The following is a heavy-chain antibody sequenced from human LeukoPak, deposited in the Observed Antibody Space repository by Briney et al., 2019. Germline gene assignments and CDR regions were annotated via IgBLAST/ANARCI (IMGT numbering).Heavy chain of an antibody. CDR2: INPNSGGT. J-gene: IGHJ3*02. CDR3: AREGSAMIDAFDI. D-gene: IGHD3-22*01. CDR1: VYTFTFYY. Sequence: GASVTVSFKSSVYTFTFYYMHWVRQAPGQGLEWMGWINPNSGGTNYAQKFQGRVTMTRDTSISTAYMELSRLRSDDTAVYYCAREGSAMIDAFDIWGQGTMVTVSS. V-gene: IGHV1-2*02.